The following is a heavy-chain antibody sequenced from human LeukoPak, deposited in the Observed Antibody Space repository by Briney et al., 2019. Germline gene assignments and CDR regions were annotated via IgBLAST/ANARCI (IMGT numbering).Heavy chain of an antibody. V-gene: IGHV5-51*01. CDR2: VSPGDSDT. CDR3: ARHLDDSSGYYYRTMYYFDY. D-gene: IGHD3-22*01. Sequence: GESLKISCKGSGYSFTTYRIGWVRQMPGKGLEWMGVVSPGDSDTRYSPSFQGQVTISADKSISTAYQQWSSLKASDTAMYYCARHLDDSSGYYYRTMYYFDYWGQGTLVTVSS. J-gene: IGHJ4*02. CDR1: GYSFTTYR.